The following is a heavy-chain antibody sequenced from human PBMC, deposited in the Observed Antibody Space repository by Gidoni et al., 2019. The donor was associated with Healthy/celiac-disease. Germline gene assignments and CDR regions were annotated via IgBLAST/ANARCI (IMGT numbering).Heavy chain of an antibody. V-gene: IGHV4-39*02. J-gene: IGHJ4*02. Sequence: QLQLQEPGPGLVNPSATLFLTCIVSGRASTYTYFYWAWMRQPPGKGPQWIRSVSNPGNTYYNPSLHSRITISDDTSKSRFSLTLTTVTAADAAVYYCARLASTRWHFDYWGLGNVVFVSS. CDR2: VSNPGNT. CDR3: ARLASTRWHFDY. CDR1: GRASTYTYFY. D-gene: IGHD2-15*01.